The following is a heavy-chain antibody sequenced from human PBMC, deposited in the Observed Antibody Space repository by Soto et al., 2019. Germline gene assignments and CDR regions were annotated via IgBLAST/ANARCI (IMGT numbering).Heavy chain of an antibody. Sequence: GASVTVSCKASVYTFTSYGISCVRQAPGQGLEWMGWIRAYNGNTNYAQKLQGRVTMTTDTSTSTAYMELRSLRSDDTAVYYCARDAPPADYWGQGTLVTVSS. CDR2: IRAYNGNT. V-gene: IGHV1-18*01. CDR3: ARDAPPADY. CDR1: VYTFTSYG. J-gene: IGHJ4*02.